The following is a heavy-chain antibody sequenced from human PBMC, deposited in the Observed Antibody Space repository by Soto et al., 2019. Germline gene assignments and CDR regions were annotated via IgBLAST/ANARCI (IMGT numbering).Heavy chain of an antibody. CDR2: INAGNGNT. V-gene: IGHV1-3*05. J-gene: IGHJ4*02. CDR1: GYTFTSYA. CDR3: ARDEWVEGNFDY. D-gene: IGHD2-15*01. Sequence: QVQLVQSGAEEKKPGASVKVSCKASGYTFTSYAMHWVRQAPGQRLEWMGWINAGNGNTKYSQKFQGRVTITRDTSASTADMELSSLRSEDTAVYYCARDEWVEGNFDYWGQGTLVTVSS.